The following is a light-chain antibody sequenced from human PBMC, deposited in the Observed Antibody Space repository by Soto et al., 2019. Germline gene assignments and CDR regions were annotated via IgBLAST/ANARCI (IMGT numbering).Light chain of an antibody. J-gene: IGKJ1*01. V-gene: IGKV1-5*03. CDR1: QSISSW. CDR3: LQYNSYSWT. Sequence: DIQMTQSPSTLCASLGDRVTITCRASQSISSWLAWYQQKPGKAPNLLIYKASSLESGVPSRFSGSGSGTEFTLTISSLQPDDFATYYCLQYNSYSWTFGQGTKVDIK. CDR2: KAS.